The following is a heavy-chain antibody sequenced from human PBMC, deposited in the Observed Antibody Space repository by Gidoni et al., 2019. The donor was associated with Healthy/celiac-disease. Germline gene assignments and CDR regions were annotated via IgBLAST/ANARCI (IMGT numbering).Heavy chain of an antibody. CDR1: GFTFSSYA. J-gene: IGHJ4*02. CDR3: ARELPIFGGVGPFDY. Sequence: QVQLVASGGGVVQPGRSLRLSWAASGFTFSSYAMHWVRQAQGKGLEWVAVISYDGSNKYYADSVKGRFTIARDNSKNTLYLQMNSLRAEDTAVYYCARELPIFGGVGPFDYWGQGTLVTVSS. D-gene: IGHD3-3*01. V-gene: IGHV3-30-3*01. CDR2: ISYDGSNK.